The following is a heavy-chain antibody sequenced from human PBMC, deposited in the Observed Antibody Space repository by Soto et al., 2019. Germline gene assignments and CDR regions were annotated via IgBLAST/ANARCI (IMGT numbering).Heavy chain of an antibody. V-gene: IGHV3-23*01. CDR3: ARDRGFGVVISLFPYGMDV. D-gene: IGHD3-3*01. Sequence: GGSLRLSCAASGLTFNSYAMSWVRQATGKGLEWVSAISGSGGSTYYADFVKGRFTISRDNSKNTLYLQMNSLRAEDTAVYYCARDRGFGVVISLFPYGMDVWGQGTTVTVSS. J-gene: IGHJ6*02. CDR2: ISGSGGST. CDR1: GLTFNSYA.